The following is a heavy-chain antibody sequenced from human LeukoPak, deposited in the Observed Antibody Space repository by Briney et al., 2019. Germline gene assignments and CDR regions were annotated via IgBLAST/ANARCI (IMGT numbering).Heavy chain of an antibody. D-gene: IGHD6-13*01. CDR3: ARDNELLAAGKNWFDP. J-gene: IGHJ5*02. CDR1: GFTFSSYA. Sequence: TGGSLRLSCAASGFTFSSYAMHWVRQAPGKGLEWVAVISYDGSNKYYADSVKGRFTISRDNSKNTLYLQMNSLRAEDTAVYYCARDNELLAAGKNWFDPWGQGTLVTVSS. CDR2: ISYDGSNK. V-gene: IGHV3-30-3*01.